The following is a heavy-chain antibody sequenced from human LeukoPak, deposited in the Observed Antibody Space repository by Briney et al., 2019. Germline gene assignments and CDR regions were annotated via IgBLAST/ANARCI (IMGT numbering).Heavy chain of an antibody. V-gene: IGHV1-2*04. Sequence: ASVKVSCKASGYTFTGYYMHWVRQAPGQGLEWMGWINPNSGGTNYAQKFQGWVTMTRDTSISTAYMELSRLRSDDTAVYYCARELIAAADTGGYYYYYGMDVWGQGTTVTVSS. CDR1: GYTFTGYY. CDR3: ARELIAAADTGGYYYYYGMDV. D-gene: IGHD6-13*01. CDR2: INPNSGGT. J-gene: IGHJ6*02.